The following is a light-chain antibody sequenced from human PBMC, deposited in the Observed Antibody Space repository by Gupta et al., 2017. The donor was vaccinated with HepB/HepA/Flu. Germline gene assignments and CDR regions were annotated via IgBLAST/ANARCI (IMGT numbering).Light chain of an antibody. Sequence: EVVLTQSPATLSLSPGERATLSCRASQSVSSYLAWYQQKPGQAPRLLIYNICNRATGIPDRFSGSGYGTDFTLTSSSREAEDFVVYYWQQCYHWHTFGQGTRLEIK. J-gene: IGKJ5*01. CDR3: QQCYHWHT. V-gene: IGKV3D-11*02. CDR2: NIC. CDR1: QSVSSY.